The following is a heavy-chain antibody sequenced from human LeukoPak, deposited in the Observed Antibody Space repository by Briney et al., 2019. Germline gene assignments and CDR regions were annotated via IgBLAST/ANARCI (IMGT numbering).Heavy chain of an antibody. CDR1: GFTFSSYG. D-gene: IGHD1-26*01. CDR2: IRYDGSNK. Sequence: GGSLRLSCAASGFTFSSYGMHWVRQAPGKGLEWVAFIRYDGSNKYYADPVKGRFTISRDNAKNSLYLQMNSLRAEDTAVYYCAAQWELAGGYWGQGTLVTVSS. V-gene: IGHV3-30*02. CDR3: AAQWELAGGY. J-gene: IGHJ4*02.